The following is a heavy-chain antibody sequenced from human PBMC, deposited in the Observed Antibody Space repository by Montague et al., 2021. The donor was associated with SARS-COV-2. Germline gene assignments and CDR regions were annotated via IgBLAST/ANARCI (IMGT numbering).Heavy chain of an antibody. D-gene: IGHD5-18*01. V-gene: IGHV4-39*01. CDR1: GGSISNSIYY. CDR3: ARPGRGYSYGLDAFEV. J-gene: IGHJ3*01. CDR2: IYYTGST. Sequence: SETLSLTCTVSGGSISNSIYYWGWIRQPPGKGLEWIGSIYYTGSTYYNPSLKSRVTISMNTSNNQFFLKLTSVTAADTAVYYCARPGRGYSYGLDAFEVWGQGKMVTVSP.